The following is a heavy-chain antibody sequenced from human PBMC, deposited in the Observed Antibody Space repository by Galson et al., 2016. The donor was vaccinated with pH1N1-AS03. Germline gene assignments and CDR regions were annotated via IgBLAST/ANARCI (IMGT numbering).Heavy chain of an antibody. V-gene: IGHV3-74*01. CDR2: ISNDGRNV. CDR1: GFTFSMSY. Sequence: SLRLSCAASGFTFSMSYIHWVRQAPGKGLEWVSRISNDGRNVRYADFVKGRFDVSRDNAKNTVFLQMNSLRADDTAVYFCARRNPNPNFAIWYQHDYGMDVWGQGTTVTVSS. CDR3: ARRNPNPNFAIWYQHDYGMDV. J-gene: IGHJ6*02. D-gene: IGHD2-2*01.